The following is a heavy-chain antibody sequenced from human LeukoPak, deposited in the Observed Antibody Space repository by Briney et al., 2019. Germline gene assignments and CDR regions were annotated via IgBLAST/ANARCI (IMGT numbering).Heavy chain of an antibody. D-gene: IGHD5-12*01. CDR3: ARVPENSGYDSGGRDAFDI. V-gene: IGHV4-39*07. J-gene: IGHJ3*02. CDR1: GGSISSSSYY. CDR2: IYYSGST. Sequence: SETLSLTCTVSGGSISSSSYYWGWIRQPPGKGLEWIGSIYYSGSTYYNPSLKSRVTISVDTSKNQFSLKLSSVTAADTAVYYCARVPENSGYDSGGRDAFDIWGQGTMVTVSS.